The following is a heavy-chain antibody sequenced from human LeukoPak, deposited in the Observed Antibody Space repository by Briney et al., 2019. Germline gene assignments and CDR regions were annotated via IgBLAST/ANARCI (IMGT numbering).Heavy chain of an antibody. CDR1: GGSISRYY. CDR2: IYFRGST. J-gene: IGHJ3*02. Sequence: SGTLSLTCTVSGGSISRYYWSWVRPPPGKGLEWVGDIYFRGSTHYNPSLKSRVTISVDTSKNQFSLKLSSVTAADTAVYYCASATYYYDSSAFDIWGQGTMVTVSS. D-gene: IGHD3-22*01. CDR3: ASATYYYDSSAFDI. V-gene: IGHV4-59*08.